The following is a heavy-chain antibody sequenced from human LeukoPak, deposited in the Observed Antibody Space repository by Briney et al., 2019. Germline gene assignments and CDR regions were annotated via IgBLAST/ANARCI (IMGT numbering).Heavy chain of an antibody. CDR3: AKDFRIGYFAHFDY. V-gene: IGHV3-30*18. J-gene: IGHJ4*02. Sequence: GGSLRLSCAASGFTFSSYGMHWVRQAPGKGLEWVAVISYDGSNKYYADSVKGRFTISRDNSKNTLYLQMDSLRGEDTAVYYCAKDFRIGYFAHFDYWGQGALVTVSS. CDR1: GFTFSSYG. D-gene: IGHD2-21*01. CDR2: ISYDGSNK.